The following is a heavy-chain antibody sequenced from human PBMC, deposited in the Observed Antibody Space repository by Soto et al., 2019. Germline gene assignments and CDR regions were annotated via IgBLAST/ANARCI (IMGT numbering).Heavy chain of an antibody. Sequence: LRLSCAASGFTVSSNYMSWVRQAPGKGLEWVSVIYSGGSTYYADSVKGRFTISRDNSKNTLYLQMNSLRAEDTAVYYCARRDSGTYYDILTGYYTPYYYYYYMDVWGKGTTVTVSS. J-gene: IGHJ6*03. D-gene: IGHD3-9*01. CDR2: IYSGGST. V-gene: IGHV3-66*01. CDR3: ARRDSGTYYDILTGYYTPYYYYYYMDV. CDR1: GFTVSSNY.